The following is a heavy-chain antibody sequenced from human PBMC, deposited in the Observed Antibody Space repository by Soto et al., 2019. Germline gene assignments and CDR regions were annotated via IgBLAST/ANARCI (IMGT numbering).Heavy chain of an antibody. V-gene: IGHV5-10-1*01. Sequence: GESLKISCKGSGYSFTSYWISWVRQMPGKGLEWMGRIDPSDSYTNYSPSFQGHVTISADKSISTAYLQWSSLKASDTAMYYCARHRAEELRYFDWLSRFDPWGQGTLVTVSS. CDR1: GYSFTSYW. J-gene: IGHJ5*02. CDR2: IDPSDSYT. CDR3: ARHRAEELRYFDWLSRFDP. D-gene: IGHD3-9*01.